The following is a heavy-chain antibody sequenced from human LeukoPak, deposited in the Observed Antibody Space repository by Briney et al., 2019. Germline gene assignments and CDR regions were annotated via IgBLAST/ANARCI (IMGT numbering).Heavy chain of an antibody. D-gene: IGHD1-26*01. CDR3: AKDVGKWESLHFFDY. V-gene: IGHV3-23*01. CDR2: LSAAGGST. CDR1: GFTFSSYA. J-gene: IGHJ4*02. Sequence: GGSLRLSCAASGFTFSSYAMSWVRQAPGKGLEWVSTLSAAGGSTYYADSVKGRFTISRDNSKSTLYVEMNSLRADDTAVYYCAKDVGKWESLHFFDYWGQGTLVTVSS.